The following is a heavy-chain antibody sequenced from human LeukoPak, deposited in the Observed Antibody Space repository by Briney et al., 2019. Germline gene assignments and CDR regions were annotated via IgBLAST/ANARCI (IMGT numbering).Heavy chain of an antibody. CDR3: ARDQTRRITIFGVVTPARYYYYGMDV. CDR1: GFTFSSYE. D-gene: IGHD3-3*01. J-gene: IGHJ6*02. Sequence: PGGSLRLSCAASGFTFSSYEMSWVRQAPGKGLEWVSYISSSGSTIYYADSVKGRFTISRDNAKNSLYLQMNSLRAEDTAVYYCARDQTRRITIFGVVTPARYYYYGMDVWGQGTTVTVSS. CDR2: ISSSGSTI. V-gene: IGHV3-48*03.